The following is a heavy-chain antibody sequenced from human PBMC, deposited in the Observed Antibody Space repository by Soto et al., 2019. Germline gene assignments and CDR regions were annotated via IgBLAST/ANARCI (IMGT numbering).Heavy chain of an antibody. J-gene: IGHJ4*02. CDR2: ISAYNGNT. D-gene: IGHD3-10*01. V-gene: IGHV1-18*01. Sequence: QVQLVQSGAEVKKPGASVKVSCKASGYTFTSYGISWVRQAPGQGLEWMGWISAYNGNTNYAQKLQGRVTMTTDTSTSTAYMELRSLRSDDTAVYYCVRAARDPITMVRGVIVNFDYWGQGTLVTVSS. CDR3: VRAARDPITMVRGVIVNFDY. CDR1: GYTFTSYG.